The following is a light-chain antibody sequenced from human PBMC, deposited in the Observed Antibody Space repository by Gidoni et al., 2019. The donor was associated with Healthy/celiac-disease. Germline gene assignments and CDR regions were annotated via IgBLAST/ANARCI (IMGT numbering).Light chain of an antibody. CDR1: QSISSY. CDR2: AAS. V-gene: IGKV1-39*01. Sequence: DIQMTQSPSSLSASVGDRVTINCRASQSISSYLNWYQQKPGKAPKLLIYAASSLQSGVPSRFSVSGSGTDFTLTISSLQPEDFATYYCQQSYSTPPYTFXQXTKLEIK. CDR3: QQSYSTPPYT. J-gene: IGKJ2*01.